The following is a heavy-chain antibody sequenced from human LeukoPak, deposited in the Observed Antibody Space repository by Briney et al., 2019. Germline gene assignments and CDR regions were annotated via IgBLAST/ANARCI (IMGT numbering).Heavy chain of an antibody. CDR1: GGSISSYY. V-gene: IGHV4-59*01. D-gene: IGHD6-13*01. CDR2: IYYSGST. Sequence: SETLSLTCTVSGGSISSYYWSWIRQPPGKGLEWIGYIYYSGSTNYNPSLKSRVTISVDTSKNQFSLKLSSVTAADTAVYYCARTYSSGWSPDYFDYWGQGTLVTVSS. CDR3: ARTYSSGWSPDYFDY. J-gene: IGHJ4*02.